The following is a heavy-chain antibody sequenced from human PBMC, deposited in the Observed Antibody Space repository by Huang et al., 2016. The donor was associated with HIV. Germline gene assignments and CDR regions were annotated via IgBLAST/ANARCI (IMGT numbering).Heavy chain of an antibody. D-gene: IGHD3-10*01. CDR1: GYTLTNYR. CDR2: IRRYNGNT. Sequence: QVQLVQSGPEVRKPGASVKVSCKASGYTLTNYRISWVRQAPGQGLEWMGWIRRYNGNTNYARKVQDRVTMTADTTTITADMEVRSLRSDDAAVYCCARGADISVVRGVSDFWGQGTLVTVSS. J-gene: IGHJ4*02. V-gene: IGHV1-18*01. CDR3: ARGADISVVRGVSDF.